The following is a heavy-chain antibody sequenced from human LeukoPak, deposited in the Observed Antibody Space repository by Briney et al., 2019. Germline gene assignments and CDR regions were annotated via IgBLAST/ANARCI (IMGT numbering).Heavy chain of an antibody. CDR1: GFAFSTYG. V-gene: IGHV3-30*18. D-gene: IGHD3-10*01. CDR3: AKGRVNYGSVSYPNDY. Sequence: GRSLRLSCAASGFAFSTYGMHWVRQAPGKGLEWVAVISYDGSNKYYADSVKGRFTISRDNSKNTLFLQMNSLRAEDTAVYFCAKGRVNYGSVSYPNDYWGQGTLVTVSS. J-gene: IGHJ4*02. CDR2: ISYDGSNK.